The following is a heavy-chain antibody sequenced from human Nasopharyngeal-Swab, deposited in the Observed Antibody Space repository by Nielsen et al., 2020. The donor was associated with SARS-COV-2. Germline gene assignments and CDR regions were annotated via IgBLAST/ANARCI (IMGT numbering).Heavy chain of an antibody. Sequence: GESLKISCAASGFTFTSYAINWVRQAPGKGLEWVSGISGSGDNTYYADSVRGRFIISRDTSKNTLYLQMNSLRAADTAVYYCARGFRRGSYYDNIGADSWGQGTLVTVSS. CDR3: ARGFRRGSYYDNIGADS. V-gene: IGHV3-23*01. CDR2: ISGSGDNT. J-gene: IGHJ4*02. CDR1: GFTFTSYA. D-gene: IGHD3-22*01.